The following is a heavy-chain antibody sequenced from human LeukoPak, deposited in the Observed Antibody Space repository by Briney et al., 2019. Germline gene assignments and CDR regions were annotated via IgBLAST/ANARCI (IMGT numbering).Heavy chain of an antibody. J-gene: IGHJ4*02. CDR2: INPSGGST. D-gene: IGHD3-22*01. V-gene: IGHV1-46*01. CDR1: GYTFTSYY. Sequence: ASVKVSCTASGYTFTSYYMHWVRQAPGQGLEWMGIINPSGGSTSYAQKFQGRVTMTRDTSTSTVYMELSSLRSEDTAVYYCARVGIYYDSSVPFDYWGQGTLVTVSS. CDR3: ARVGIYYDSSVPFDY.